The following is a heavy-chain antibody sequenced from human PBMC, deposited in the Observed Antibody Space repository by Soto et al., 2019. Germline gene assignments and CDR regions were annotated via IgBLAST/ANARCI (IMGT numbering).Heavy chain of an antibody. CDR1: GFTFSSYD. CDR2: IGTAGDT. V-gene: IGHV3-13*01. Sequence: GGSLRLSCAASGFTFSSYDMHWVRQATGKGLEWVSAIGTAGDTYYPGSVKGRFTISRENAKNSLYLQMNSLRAGDTAVYYCARGSRYCSGGSCYFYYGMDVWGQGTTVTVSS. J-gene: IGHJ6*02. CDR3: ARGSRYCSGGSCYFYYGMDV. D-gene: IGHD2-15*01.